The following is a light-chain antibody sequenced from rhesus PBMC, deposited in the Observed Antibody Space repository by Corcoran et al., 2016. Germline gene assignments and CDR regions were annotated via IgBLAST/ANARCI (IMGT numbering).Light chain of an antibody. CDR2: AAS. CDR3: QHYYSTPPS. V-gene: IGKV1-33*02. CDR1: QGISNS. Sequence: DIQMTQSPSSLSASVGDRVTITCRASQGISNSLAWYQQKPGETPKLLIYAASGLKIGIPSRFSGIGSGTDFTLTISSLQSEDFATYYCQHYYSTPPSFGQGTKVEIK. J-gene: IGKJ2*01.